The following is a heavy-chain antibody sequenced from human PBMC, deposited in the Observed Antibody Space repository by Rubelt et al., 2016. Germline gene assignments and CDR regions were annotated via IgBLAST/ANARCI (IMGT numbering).Heavy chain of an antibody. V-gene: IGHV3-7*02. CDR3: AKAYDYDSSGHYYSHFDS. D-gene: IGHD3-22*01. CDR2: INPQGTGQ. Sequence: FRQTPGKGPEWVGHINPQGTGQNYLDSLKGRFTISRDNAKNSLYLQMDSLRAEDTAVYYCAKAYDYDSSGHYYSHFDSWGQGTLVTVSS. J-gene: IGHJ4*02.